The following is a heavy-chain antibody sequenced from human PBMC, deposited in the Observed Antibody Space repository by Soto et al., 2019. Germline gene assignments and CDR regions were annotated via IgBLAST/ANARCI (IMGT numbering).Heavy chain of an antibody. CDR3: ARWSYLDY. J-gene: IGHJ4*02. CDR2: ISGSDGKT. D-gene: IGHD3-3*01. CDR1: GFSFGSYA. Sequence: GSLRLACSASGFSFGSYALSWVRQAPGKGLEWVSTISGSDGKTFYADSVKGRFSISRDTSQSTLYLQMNSLRADDTAMYYCARWSYLDYWGQGTRVTVSS. V-gene: IGHV3-23*01.